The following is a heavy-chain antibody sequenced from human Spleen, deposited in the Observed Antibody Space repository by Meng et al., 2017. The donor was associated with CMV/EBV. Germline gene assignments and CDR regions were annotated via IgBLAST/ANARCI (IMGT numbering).Heavy chain of an antibody. CDR1: GYSITGGYY. CDR3: ARDRVSSADSVNWFDP. Sequence: SETLSLTCTASGYSITGGYYWGWIRQSPGKGLEWIGSIYHSGSTYYNPSLKSRVTQSVDTSKNQFSLNVRSVTAADTAVYYCARDRVSSADSVNWFDPWGQGILVTVSS. CDR2: IYHSGST. D-gene: IGHD6-25*01. V-gene: IGHV4-38-2*02. J-gene: IGHJ5*02.